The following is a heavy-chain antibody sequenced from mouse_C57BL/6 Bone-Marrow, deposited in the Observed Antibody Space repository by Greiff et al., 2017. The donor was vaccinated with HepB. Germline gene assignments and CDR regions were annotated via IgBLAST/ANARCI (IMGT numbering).Heavy chain of an antibody. Sequence: VQLKESGGDLVKPGGSLKLSCAASGFTFSSYGMSWVRQTPDKRLEWVATISSGGSYTYYPDSVKGRFTISRDNAKNTLYLQMSSLKSEDTAMYYCASHYYGSSYGEYFDVWGTGTTVTVSS. CDR2: ISSGGSYT. V-gene: IGHV5-6*01. D-gene: IGHD1-1*01. CDR3: ASHYYGSSYGEYFDV. J-gene: IGHJ1*03. CDR1: GFTFSSYG.